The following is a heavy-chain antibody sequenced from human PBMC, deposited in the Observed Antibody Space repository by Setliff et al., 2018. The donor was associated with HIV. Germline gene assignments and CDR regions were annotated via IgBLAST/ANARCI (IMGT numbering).Heavy chain of an antibody. CDR3: ARGALLAVFDFDH. V-gene: IGHV1-2*02. J-gene: IGHJ4*02. D-gene: IGHD3-10*01. CDR2: INPKTGDT. Sequence: ASVKVSCKASGYTFTDYYVHWVRQAPGQGLEWMGWINPKTGDTKYSPELQGRISITRDTSANTAYMELSSLRSDDTAVYFCARGALLAVFDFDHWGQGTQVTVS. CDR1: GYTFTDYY.